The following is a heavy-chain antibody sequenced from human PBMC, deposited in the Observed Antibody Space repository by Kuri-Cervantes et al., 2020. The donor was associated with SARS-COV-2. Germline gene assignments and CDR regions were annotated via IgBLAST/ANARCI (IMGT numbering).Heavy chain of an antibody. J-gene: IGHJ4*02. D-gene: IGHD3-3*01. V-gene: IGHV3-21*01. CDR1: GFTFSSYS. Sequence: GESLKISCAASGFTFSSYSMSWVRQAPGKGLEWVSSISSSSSHIYYADSVKGRFTISRDNSKNTLYLQMNSLRAEDTAVYYCAKDWSGSFHRWGQGTLVTVSS. CDR3: AKDWSGSFHR. CDR2: ISSSSSHI.